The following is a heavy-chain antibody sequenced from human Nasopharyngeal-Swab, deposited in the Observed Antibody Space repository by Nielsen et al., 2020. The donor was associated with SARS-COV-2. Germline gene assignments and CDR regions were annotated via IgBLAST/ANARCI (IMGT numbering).Heavy chain of an antibody. J-gene: IGHJ3*02. D-gene: IGHD1-26*01. CDR2: IWYDGSNK. CDR1: GFTFSSYG. CDR3: ARDMVLLPYSGSCPDAFDI. Sequence: GGSLRLSCAASGFTFSSYGMHWVRQAPGKGLEWVAVIWYDGSNKYYADSVKGRFTISRDNSKNTLYLQMNSLRAEDTAVYYCARDMVLLPYSGSCPDAFDIWGQGTMVTVSS. V-gene: IGHV3-33*01.